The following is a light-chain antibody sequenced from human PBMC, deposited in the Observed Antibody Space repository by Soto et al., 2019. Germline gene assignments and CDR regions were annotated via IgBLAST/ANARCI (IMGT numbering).Light chain of an antibody. CDR3: QQYNNWPLT. J-gene: IGKJ4*01. V-gene: IGKV3-15*01. CDR1: QSVSSN. Sequence: EIVMTQSPATLSVSPGERATLSCRASQSVSSNLAWYQQKPGQAPRLLIYGASTRATGIPARVSGSESGTEFTLTISSLQSEDFAVYYCQQYNNWPLTFGGGTKVEI. CDR2: GAS.